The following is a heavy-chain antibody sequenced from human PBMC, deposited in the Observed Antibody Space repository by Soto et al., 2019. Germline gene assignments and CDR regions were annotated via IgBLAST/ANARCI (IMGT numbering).Heavy chain of an antibody. Sequence: EVLLVESGGGLVQPGGSLRLSCGASGFSLIPYWMSWVRQAPGKGLEWVANINQDGSERNYVDSLRGRFTISRDNAQNSVFLQINSLRAEDMAVYFCARGSVHFYDNSFDYWGQGTPVTVSS. CDR3: ARGSVHFYDNSFDY. CDR1: GFSLIPYW. D-gene: IGHD3-22*01. CDR2: INQDGSER. J-gene: IGHJ4*02. V-gene: IGHV3-7*03.